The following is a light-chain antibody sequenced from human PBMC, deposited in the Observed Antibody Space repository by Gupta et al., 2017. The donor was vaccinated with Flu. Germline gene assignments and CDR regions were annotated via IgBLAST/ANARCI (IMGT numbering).Light chain of an antibody. V-gene: IGKV2-28*01. CDR2: LGS. J-gene: IGKJ4*01. Sequence: DMVMSQSPLSLPVTPGEPASISCRSSQSPLHSNGYNYLDWYLQKPGQSPQLVIYLGSNRAAGVPDRFSGSGSGTDFTLKISRVEAEDVGVYYCMQALQTPLTFGGWTKVEIK. CDR3: MQALQTPLT. CDR1: QSPLHSNGYNY.